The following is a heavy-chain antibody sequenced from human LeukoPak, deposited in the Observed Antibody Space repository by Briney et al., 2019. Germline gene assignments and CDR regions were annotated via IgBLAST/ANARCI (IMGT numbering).Heavy chain of an antibody. D-gene: IGHD6-13*01. CDR1: GYTFTGYY. J-gene: IGHJ4*02. CDR2: INPNSGGT. V-gene: IGHV1-2*02. Sequence: ASVKVSCKASGYTFTGYYIHWVRQAPGLGLEWMGWINPNSGGTNYAQKFQGRVTMTRDTSITTAHMELSSLRSVDTAVYYCARSEFSNTWPDYWGQGTLVTVSS. CDR3: ARSEFSNTWPDY.